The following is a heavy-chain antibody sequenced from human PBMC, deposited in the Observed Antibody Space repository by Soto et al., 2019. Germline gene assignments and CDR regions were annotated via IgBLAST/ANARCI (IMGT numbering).Heavy chain of an antibody. CDR2: IWYDGSNK. J-gene: IGHJ6*02. D-gene: IGHD4-17*01. V-gene: IGHV3-33*01. Sequence: QVQLVESGGGVVQPGRSLRLSYAASGFTFSSYGMHWVRQAPGKGLEWVAVIWYDGSNKYYADSVKGRFTISRDNSKNTLYLQMNSLRAEDTAVYYCARDGNYYGDYGRVDYYYGMDVWGQGTTVTVSS. CDR1: GFTFSSYG. CDR3: ARDGNYYGDYGRVDYYYGMDV.